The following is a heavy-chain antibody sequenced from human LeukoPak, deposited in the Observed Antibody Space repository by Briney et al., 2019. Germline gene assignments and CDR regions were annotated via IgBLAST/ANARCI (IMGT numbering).Heavy chain of an antibody. Sequence: SETLSLTCTVSGGSISSYYWSWIRQPPGKGLEWIGYIYYSGGTNYNPSLKSRVTISVDTSKNQFSLKLSSVTAADTAVYYCARDTYGSGSYWTYFDYWGQGTLVTVSS. CDR2: IYYSGGT. D-gene: IGHD3-10*01. V-gene: IGHV4-59*01. J-gene: IGHJ4*02. CDR1: GGSISSYY. CDR3: ARDTYGSGSYWTYFDY.